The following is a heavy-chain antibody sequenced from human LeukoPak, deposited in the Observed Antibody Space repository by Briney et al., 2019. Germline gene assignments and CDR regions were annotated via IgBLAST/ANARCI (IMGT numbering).Heavy chain of an antibody. D-gene: IGHD6-13*01. Sequence: QSGGSLRLSCAASGFTFSSYAMSWVRQAPGKGLEWVSAISGSGGSTYYADSVKGRSTISRDNSKNTLYLQMNSLRAEDTAVYYCAKEIPSSSWYKRGSFDYWGQGTLVTVSS. J-gene: IGHJ4*02. V-gene: IGHV3-23*01. CDR3: AKEIPSSSWYKRGSFDY. CDR1: GFTFSSYA. CDR2: ISGSGGST.